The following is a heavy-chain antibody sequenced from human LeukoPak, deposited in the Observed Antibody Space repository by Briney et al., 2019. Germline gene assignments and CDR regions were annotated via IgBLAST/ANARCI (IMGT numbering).Heavy chain of an antibody. CDR2: IYYSGST. V-gene: IGHV4-59*12. CDR3: ARGRAPPYCSSTSCYTFDY. D-gene: IGHD2-2*02. Sequence: KPSETLSLTCTVSGGSISSYYWSWIRQPPGKGLEWIGYIYYSGSTNYNPSLKSRVTISVDTSKNQFSLKLSSVTAADTAVYYCARGRAPPYCSSTSCYTFDYWGQGTLVTVSS. CDR1: GGSISSYY. J-gene: IGHJ4*02.